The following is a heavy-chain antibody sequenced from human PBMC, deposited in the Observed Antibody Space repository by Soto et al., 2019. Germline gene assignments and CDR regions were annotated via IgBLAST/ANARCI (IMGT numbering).Heavy chain of an antibody. D-gene: IGHD4-17*01. V-gene: IGHV3-21*01. CDR2: ISSSSRHN. CDR1: GFSFSSYR. J-gene: IGHJ4*02. Sequence: EVRLVESGGGLVKPGGSLRLSCEASGFSFSSYRMNWVHQAPGKGLEWVSSISSSSRHNYTAASVKGRFTISRDNARNSLSLQMNSLRAEDTGVYYCARESRHDYGDYYSFDYWGQGTLVTVSS. CDR3: ARESRHDYGDYYSFDY.